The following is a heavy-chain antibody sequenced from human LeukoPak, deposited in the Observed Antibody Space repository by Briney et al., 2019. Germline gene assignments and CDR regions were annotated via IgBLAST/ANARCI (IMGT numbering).Heavy chain of an antibody. CDR1: GITLSNYG. Sequence: GGSLRLSCAVSGITLSNYGMSWVRQAPGKGLEWVAGISDSGGRTNYAAFVKGRFTISRDNPKNTLYLQMNSLRAEDTAVYFCAKRGVVIRVILVGFHKEAYYFDSWGQGALVTVSS. J-gene: IGHJ4*02. V-gene: IGHV3-23*01. CDR3: AKRGVVIRVILVGFHKEAYYFDS. CDR2: ISDSGGRT. D-gene: IGHD3-22*01.